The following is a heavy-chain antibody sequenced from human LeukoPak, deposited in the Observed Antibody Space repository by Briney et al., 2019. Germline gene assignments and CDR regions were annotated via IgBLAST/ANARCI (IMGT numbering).Heavy chain of an antibody. CDR1: GFTSRGYG. CDR2: IRYDGSNK. CDR3: AKDSEVAAAGTRPFDY. J-gene: IGHJ4*02. Sequence: GGPLRLSCEAPGFTSRGYGMHWVGKAPGKGREWGAFIRYDGSNKYYADSVKGRFTISRDNSKNTLYLQMNSLRAEDTAVYYCAKDSEVAAAGTRPFDYWGQGTLVTVSS. D-gene: IGHD6-13*01. V-gene: IGHV3-30*02.